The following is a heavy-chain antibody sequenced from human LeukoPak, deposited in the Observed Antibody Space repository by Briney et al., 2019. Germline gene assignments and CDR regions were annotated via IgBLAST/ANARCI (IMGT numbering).Heavy chain of an antibody. CDR2: TRNKANSYTT. CDR1: GFSFSDYY. Sequence: PGGSLRLSCAASGFSFSDYYMDWVRQAPGKGLEWVGRTRNKANSYTTEYAASVKGRFTISRDDSKNSLYLQMNSLGTEDTAVYYCARVHSNTWYGNYFDYWGQGTLVTVSS. D-gene: IGHD6-13*01. CDR3: ARVHSNTWYGNYFDY. J-gene: IGHJ4*02. V-gene: IGHV3-72*01.